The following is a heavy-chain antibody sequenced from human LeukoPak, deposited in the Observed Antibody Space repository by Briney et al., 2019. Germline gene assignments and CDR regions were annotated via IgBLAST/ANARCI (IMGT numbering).Heavy chain of an antibody. D-gene: IGHD1-20*01. CDR2: FDPEDGET. J-gene: IGHJ4*02. Sequence: ASVKVSCKVSGYTLTELSMHWVRQAPGKGLEWMGGFDPEDGETIYAQKFQGRVTMTEDTSTDTAYMELSSLRSEDTAVYCCATFGITGTASDYWGQGTLVTVSS. CDR1: GYTLTELS. CDR3: ATFGITGTASDY. V-gene: IGHV1-24*01.